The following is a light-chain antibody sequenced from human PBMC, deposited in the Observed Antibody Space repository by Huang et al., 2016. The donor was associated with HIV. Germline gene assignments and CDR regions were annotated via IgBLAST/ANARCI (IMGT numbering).Light chain of an antibody. CDR3: QQTNSFPPG. V-gene: IGKV1-12*01. CDR1: HDVNKW. J-gene: IGKJ2*01. Sequence: DIQMTQSPSSLSASVGDRVTITCRASHDVNKWLAWYQQKPGKAPELLIYTASSLQSGVPSRFSGSGSGRHFTLTISNLQPVDSATYYCQQTNSFPPGFGQGTKLEIK. CDR2: TAS.